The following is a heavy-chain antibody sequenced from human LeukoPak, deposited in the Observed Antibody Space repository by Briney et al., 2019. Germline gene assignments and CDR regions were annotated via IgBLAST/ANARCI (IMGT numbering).Heavy chain of an antibody. Sequence: GGSPRLSCAASGFTFSTYVMNWFRQAPGKGLEWVSTISVGAEYIFYADSVKGRFTISRDDSNNALYLQMHSLRAEDTALYYCASGPPFLKYFEYWGQGTLVTVSS. CDR3: ASGPPFLKYFEY. J-gene: IGHJ4*02. V-gene: IGHV3-23*01. CDR1: GFTFSTYV. CDR2: ISVGAEYI. D-gene: IGHD3-3*01.